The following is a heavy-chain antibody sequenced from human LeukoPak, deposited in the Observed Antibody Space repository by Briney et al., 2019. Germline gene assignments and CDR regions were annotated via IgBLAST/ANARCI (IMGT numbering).Heavy chain of an antibody. Sequence: ASVKVSCKASGYTFTGYYMHWVRQAPGQGLEWMGWINPNSGGTNYAQKFQGRVTMTRDTSISTAYMELSRLRSDDTAVYYCARGGSSSSARSLLIDPWGQGTPVTVSS. CDR1: GYTFTGYY. CDR2: INPNSGGT. V-gene: IGHV1-2*02. J-gene: IGHJ5*02. CDR3: ARGGSSSSARSLLIDP. D-gene: IGHD6-6*01.